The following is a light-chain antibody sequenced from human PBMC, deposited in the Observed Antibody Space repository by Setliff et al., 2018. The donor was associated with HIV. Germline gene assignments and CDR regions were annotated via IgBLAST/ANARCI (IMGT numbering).Light chain of an antibody. CDR1: SSDVGLYNY. CDR3: TSYTTSRTVV. J-gene: IGLJ2*01. CDR2: DVT. V-gene: IGLV2-14*01. Sequence: QSVLTQPASVSGSPGQSITISCTGTSSDVGLYNYVSWYQQHPGKVPKVMIYDVTNRPSGVSNRFSGSKSGNTASLTISGLQAEDEADYYCTSYTTSRTVVFGGGTKVT.